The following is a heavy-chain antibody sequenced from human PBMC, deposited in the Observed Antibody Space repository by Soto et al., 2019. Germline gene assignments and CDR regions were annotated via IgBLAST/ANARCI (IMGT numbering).Heavy chain of an antibody. CDR1: GGSISSYY. J-gene: IGHJ6*02. Sequence: SETLSLTCTVSGGSISSYYWSWIRQPPRKGLDWIGYIYYSGSTNYNPSLKSRVTISVDTSKNQFSLKLSSVTAADTAVYYCARDRAIHDYGDYGSKYYYGMDVWGQGTTVTVSS. V-gene: IGHV4-59*01. D-gene: IGHD4-17*01. CDR2: IYYSGST. CDR3: ARDRAIHDYGDYGSKYYYGMDV.